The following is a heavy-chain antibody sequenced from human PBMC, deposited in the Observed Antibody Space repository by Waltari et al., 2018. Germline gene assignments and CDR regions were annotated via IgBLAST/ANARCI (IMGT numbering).Heavy chain of an antibody. D-gene: IGHD3-22*01. J-gene: IGHJ4*02. CDR3: ARSLRCYYDSSGYCLFDY. CDR1: GFTSTNYG. CDR2: INTYNGDT. V-gene: IGHV1-18*01. Sequence: QIQLVQSGGEVKKPGASVKVSCKAYGFTSTNYGLTWVRQAPGQGLEWMGGINTYNGDTNFAQKFQDRLTMTTDTSTSTAHMELRSLRSDDTAVYYCARSLRCYYDSSGYCLFDYWGQGTLVTVSS.